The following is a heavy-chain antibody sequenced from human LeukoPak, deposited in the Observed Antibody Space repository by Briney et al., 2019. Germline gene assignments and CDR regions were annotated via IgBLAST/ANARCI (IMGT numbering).Heavy chain of an antibody. CDR2: INPNSGGT. CDR1: GYTFTGYY. J-gene: IGHJ3*02. V-gene: IGHV1-2*02. CDR3: ARNRAPLSSSGWYAAFDI. D-gene: IGHD6-19*01. Sequence: ASVKDSCKASGYTFTGYYMHWVRQAPGKGLDWMGWINPNSGGTNYAQKFQGRVTMTRDTSISTAYMELSRLRSDDTAVYYCARNRAPLSSSGWYAAFDIWGQGTMVTVSS.